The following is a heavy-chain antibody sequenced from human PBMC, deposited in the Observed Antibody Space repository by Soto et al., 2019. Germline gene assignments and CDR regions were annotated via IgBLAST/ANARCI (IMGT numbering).Heavy chain of an antibody. CDR3: AKAPHRKYYYYGMDV. V-gene: IGHV3-23*01. Sequence: EVQLLESGGGLVQPGGSLRLSCAASGFTISSYAMSWVRQAPGKGLEWVSGISGSGGSTHYTDSVKGRFTISGDNPKNTLYLQMNSLRAEDTAVYYCAKAPHRKYYYYGMDVWGQGTTVTVSS. CDR1: GFTISSYA. J-gene: IGHJ6*02. D-gene: IGHD3-16*02. CDR2: ISGSGGST.